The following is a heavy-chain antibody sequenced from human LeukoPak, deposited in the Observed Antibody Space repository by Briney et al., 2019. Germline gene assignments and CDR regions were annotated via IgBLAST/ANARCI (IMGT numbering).Heavy chain of an antibody. CDR2: ITPNSGGT. J-gene: IGHJ4*02. D-gene: IGHD3-10*01. CDR1: GYTFTVYY. Sequence: PSVKLSCKASGYTFTVYYMHWVRQAPGQGLEWMGWITPNSGGTEHAQKFQGRVTMTRDTSSSTAYMELSRVRCDETAVYYCARGVRSGEGFGELSVDYWGQGSLVTVSS. CDR3: ARGVRSGEGFGELSVDY. V-gene: IGHV1-2*02.